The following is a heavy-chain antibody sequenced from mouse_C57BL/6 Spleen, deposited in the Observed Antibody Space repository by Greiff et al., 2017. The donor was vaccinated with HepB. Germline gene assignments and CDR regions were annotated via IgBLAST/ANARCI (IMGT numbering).Heavy chain of an antibody. CDR3: ARSRGITTVDYYAMDY. D-gene: IGHD1-1*01. J-gene: IGHJ4*01. CDR2: IDPNSGGT. V-gene: IGHV1-72*01. CDR1: GYTFTSYW. Sequence: QVQLQQSGAELVKPGASVKLSCKASGYTFTSYWMHWVKQRPGRALEWIGRIDPNSGGTKYNEKFKSKATLTVDKPSSTAYMQLSSLTSEDSAVYYCARSRGITTVDYYAMDYWGQGTSVTVSS.